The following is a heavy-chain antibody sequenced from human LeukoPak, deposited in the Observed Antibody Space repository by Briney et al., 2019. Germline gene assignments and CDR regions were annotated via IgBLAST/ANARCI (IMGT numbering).Heavy chain of an antibody. D-gene: IGHD6-19*01. CDR2: IYSGGST. Sequence: GGSLRLSCAASGFIVSSNYMNWVRQAPGKGLEWVSVIYSGGSTYYADSVKGRFTISRHNSKNTLYLQMNSLRADDTAVYYCARDSSGLSFDYWGQGTLVTVSS. V-gene: IGHV3-53*04. J-gene: IGHJ4*02. CDR3: ARDSSGLSFDY. CDR1: GFIVSSNY.